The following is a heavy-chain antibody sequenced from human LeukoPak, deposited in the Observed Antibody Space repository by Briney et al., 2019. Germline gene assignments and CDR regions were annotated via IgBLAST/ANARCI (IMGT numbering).Heavy chain of an antibody. CDR3: ARVSHGSGYAVGSGYYYYYYMDV. Sequence: ASVKVSCKASGYTFTSYGISWVRQAPGQGLEWMGWISAYNGNTNYAQKLQGRVTMTTDTSTSTAYMELRSLRSDDTAVYYCARVSHGSGYAVGSGYYYYYYMDVWGKGTTVTVSS. CDR2: ISAYNGNT. D-gene: IGHD5-12*01. J-gene: IGHJ6*03. CDR1: GYTFTSYG. V-gene: IGHV1-18*01.